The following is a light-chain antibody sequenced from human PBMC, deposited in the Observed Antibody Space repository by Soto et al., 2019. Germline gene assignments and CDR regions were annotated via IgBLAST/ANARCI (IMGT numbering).Light chain of an antibody. CDR2: DVS. CDR3: SSYTSSSTLGV. V-gene: IGLV2-14*01. J-gene: IGLJ1*01. Sequence: QSALTQPASVSGSPGQSITISCTGTSSDVGGYNYVSWYQQHPGKAPKLMIYDVSNRPSGVSNRFSDSKSGNMASLTISGLQAEDEADYYCSSYTSSSTLGVFGTGTKVTVL. CDR1: SSDVGGYNY.